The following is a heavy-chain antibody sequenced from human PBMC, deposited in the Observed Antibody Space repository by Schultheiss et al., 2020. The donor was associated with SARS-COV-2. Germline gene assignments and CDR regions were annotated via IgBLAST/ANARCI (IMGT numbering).Heavy chain of an antibody. CDR1: GFSLSTSGMC. CDR3: ARIVRWLQFREHRDDAFDI. CDR2: IDWDDDK. Sequence: SGPTLVKPTQTLTLTCTFSGFSLSTSGMCVSWIRQPPGKALEWLARIDWDDDKYYSTSLKSRLTISKDTSKSQVVLTMTNMDPVDTATYYCARIVRWLQFREHRDDAFDIWGQGTMVTVSS. D-gene: IGHD5-24*01. J-gene: IGHJ3*02. V-gene: IGHV2-70*11.